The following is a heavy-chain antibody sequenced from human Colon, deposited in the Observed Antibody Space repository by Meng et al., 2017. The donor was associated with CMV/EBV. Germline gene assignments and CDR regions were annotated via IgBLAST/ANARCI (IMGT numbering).Heavy chain of an antibody. J-gene: IGHJ5*01. CDR3: ARALEGGRFES. CDR2: ISPYNGNT. Sequence: SCKASGYTFAGSYGITWVRQAPGQGLEWMGWISPYNGNTYYAQNVKDRLTMTTERSTSTAYMELRALRADDTATYYCARALEGGRFESWGQGALVTVSS. D-gene: IGHD3-16*01. V-gene: IGHV1-18*01. CDR1: GYTFAGSYG.